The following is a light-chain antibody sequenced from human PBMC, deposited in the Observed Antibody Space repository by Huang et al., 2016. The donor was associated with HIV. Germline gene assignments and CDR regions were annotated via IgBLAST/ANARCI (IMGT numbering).Light chain of an antibody. CDR3: QQSRSLPRT. V-gene: IGKV1-39*01. CDR1: ENIVYS. Sequence: EIQLTQSPSSLSASVGDGITITCRASENIVYSLSWCRQRPGRAPEALIYAASRLHAGVPSKFSATGSGANFTLSIDGLGPEDFATYYCQQSRSLPRTYGGGTKVDI. J-gene: IGKJ4*01. CDR2: AAS.